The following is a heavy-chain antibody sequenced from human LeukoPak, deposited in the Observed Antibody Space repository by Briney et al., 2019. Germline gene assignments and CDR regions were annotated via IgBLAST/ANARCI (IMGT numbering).Heavy chain of an antibody. Sequence: GGSLRLSCAASGFTFEDYYMSWIRQAPGQGPEWVSYISSSGISIFYADSVKGRFTISRDNTKKLVSLEMNSLRAEDTAVYYCARDHDYGDYDLWGQGTLVIVSS. CDR3: ARDHDYGDYDL. CDR2: ISSSGISI. J-gene: IGHJ5*02. CDR1: GFTFEDYY. V-gene: IGHV3-11*04. D-gene: IGHD4-17*01.